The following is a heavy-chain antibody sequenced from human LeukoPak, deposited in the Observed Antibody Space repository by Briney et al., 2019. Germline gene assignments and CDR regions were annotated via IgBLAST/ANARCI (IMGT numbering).Heavy chain of an antibody. CDR3: ARTWRAGFVVVPAAMGY. V-gene: IGHV1-2*02. Sequence: ASVKVSCKASGYTFTGYYMHWVRQAPGQGLEWMGWINPNSGGTNYAQKFQGRVTMTRDTSISTAYMELSRLRSDDTAVYYCARTWRAGFVVVPAAMGYWGQGTLVTVSS. CDR2: INPNSGGT. D-gene: IGHD2-2*01. CDR1: GYTFTGYY. J-gene: IGHJ4*02.